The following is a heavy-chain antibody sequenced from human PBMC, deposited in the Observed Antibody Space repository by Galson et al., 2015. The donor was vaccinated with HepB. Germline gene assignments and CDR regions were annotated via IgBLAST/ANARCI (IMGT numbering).Heavy chain of an antibody. Sequence: SLRLSCAASGFTFGHAWMSWVRQAPGKGLEWVGRIKSKTDGGTTDYAAPVKGRFTISRDDSKNTLYLQMNSLKTEDTAVYYCTTAQRGEGRAADFGYWFDPWGQGTLVTVSS. D-gene: IGHD6-13*01. CDR3: TTAQRGEGRAADFGYWFDP. V-gene: IGHV3-15*01. CDR1: GFTFGHAW. CDR2: IKSKTDGGTT. J-gene: IGHJ5*02.